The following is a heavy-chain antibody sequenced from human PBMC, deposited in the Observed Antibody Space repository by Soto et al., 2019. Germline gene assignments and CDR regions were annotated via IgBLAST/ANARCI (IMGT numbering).Heavy chain of an antibody. V-gene: IGHV1-2*04. CDR3: AGVSELVGANVGGAFDI. J-gene: IGHJ3*02. CDR1: GYTFTGYY. D-gene: IGHD1-26*01. Sequence: ASVKVSCKASGYTFTGYYMNWVRQAPGQGLEWMGWINPNSGGTNYAQKFQGWVTMTRDTSISTAYMELSRLRSDDTAVYYCAGVSELVGANVGGAFDIWGQGTMVTVSS. CDR2: INPNSGGT.